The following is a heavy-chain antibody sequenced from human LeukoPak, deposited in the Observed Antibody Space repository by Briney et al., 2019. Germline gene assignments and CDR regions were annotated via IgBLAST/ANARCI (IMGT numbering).Heavy chain of an antibody. CDR3: ARGSTVTTFFDY. D-gene: IGHD4-17*01. J-gene: IGHJ4*02. CDR2: ISYDGSNK. CDR1: GFTFSSYS. Sequence: GGSLRLSCAASGFTFSSYSMNWVRQAPGKGLEWVAVISYDGSNKYYADSVKGRFTISRDNSKNTLYLQMNSLRAEDTAVYYCARGSTVTTFFDYWGQGTLVTVSS. V-gene: IGHV3-30*03.